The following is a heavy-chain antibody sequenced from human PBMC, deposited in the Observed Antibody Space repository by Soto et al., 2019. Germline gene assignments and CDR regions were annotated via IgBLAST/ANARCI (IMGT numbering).Heavy chain of an antibody. CDR2: IYHGGGST. CDR1: GGSITSSNW. V-gene: IGHV4-4*02. J-gene: IGHJ5*02. CDR3: ARGANWFDP. Sequence: QVQLRESGPGLVKPSGTLSLTCAVSGGSITSSNWWSWVRQAPGKGLEWIGEIYHGGGSTNYNPSLNTRVTLLVDKSKNQFSLKLSSVTAADTAVYYCARGANWFDPWGQGTLVTVST.